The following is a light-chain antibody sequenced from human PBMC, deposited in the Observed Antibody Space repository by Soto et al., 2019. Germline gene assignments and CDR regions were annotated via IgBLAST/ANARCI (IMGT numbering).Light chain of an antibody. CDR1: SSNIGRNY. Sequence: QSVLTQPPSASGTPGQRVTISCSGSSSNIGRNYVYWYQQLPGTAPKLLIYRNNQRPSGVPDRFSGSKCGTSASLAISGLRSEDEADYYCAAWDDSLSGVVFGGGTKLTVL. CDR3: AAWDDSLSGVV. CDR2: RNN. J-gene: IGLJ2*01. V-gene: IGLV1-47*01.